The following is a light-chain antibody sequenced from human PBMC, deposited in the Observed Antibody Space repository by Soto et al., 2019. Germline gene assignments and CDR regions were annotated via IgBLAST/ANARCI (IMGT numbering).Light chain of an antibody. Sequence: EIVLMQSPGTLSLSPGERATISCRASQSVSSSYLAWYQQKPGQAPRLLIYGASSRATGIPDRFSGSGSGTDFTLTISRLEPEDFAVYYCQQYGSSLLFGQGTKVEIK. CDR2: GAS. V-gene: IGKV3-20*01. CDR3: QQYGSSLL. J-gene: IGKJ1*01. CDR1: QSVSSSY.